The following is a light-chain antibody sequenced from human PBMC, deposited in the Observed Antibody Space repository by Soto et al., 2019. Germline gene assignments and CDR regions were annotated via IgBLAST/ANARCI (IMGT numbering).Light chain of an antibody. CDR2: DVS. CDR3: RSYTSSSTLYV. J-gene: IGLJ1*01. CDR1: SSDVGGYNY. Sequence: QSALTQPASVSGSPGQSITISCTGTSSDVGGYNYVSWYQQHPGKAPKLMIYDVSNRPSGVSNRFSGSKSGNTASLTISGRQGEDEADYYCRSYTSSSTLYVFGTGTKLTVL. V-gene: IGLV2-14*03.